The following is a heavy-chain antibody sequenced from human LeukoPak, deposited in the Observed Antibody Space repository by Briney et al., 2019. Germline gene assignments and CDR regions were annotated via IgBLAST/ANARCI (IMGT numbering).Heavy chain of an antibody. J-gene: IGHJ3*02. Sequence: GGSLRLSCAASGFTFSSYSMNWVRQAPGKGLEWVSSISTSSIYIYYADSVKGRFTISRDNAKNSLYLQMNSLRAEDTAVYYCARGRDGYALIDAFDIWGQGTMVTVSS. CDR3: ARGRDGYALIDAFDI. V-gene: IGHV3-21*01. D-gene: IGHD5-24*01. CDR2: ISTSSIYI. CDR1: GFTFSSYS.